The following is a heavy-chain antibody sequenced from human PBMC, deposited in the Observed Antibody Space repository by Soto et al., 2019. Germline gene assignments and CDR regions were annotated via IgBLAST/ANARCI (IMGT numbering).Heavy chain of an antibody. CDR2: ISAYNGNT. CDR1: GYTFTSYG. V-gene: IGHV1-18*01. J-gene: IGHJ4*02. CDR3: TSFRHGVAGTENFDY. Sequence: ASVKVSCKASGYTFTSYGISWVRQAPGQGLEWMGWISAYNGNTKYVQKLQGRVTMTTDTSTSTAYMELRSLRSDDTAVYFCTSFRHGVAGTENFDYWGQGTLVTVSS. D-gene: IGHD6-19*01.